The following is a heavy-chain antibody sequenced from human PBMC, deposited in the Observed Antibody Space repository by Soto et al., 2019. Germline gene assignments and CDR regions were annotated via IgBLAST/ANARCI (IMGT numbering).Heavy chain of an antibody. CDR1: GFTFSSYA. CDR3: ASDLAVAGTHAFDI. V-gene: IGHV3-30-3*01. J-gene: IGHJ3*02. CDR2: ISYDGSNK. D-gene: IGHD6-19*01. Sequence: GGSLRLSCAASGFTFSSYAMHWVRQAPGKGLEWVAVISYDGSNKYYADSVKGRFTISRDNSKNTLYLQMNSLRAEDTAVYYCASDLAVAGTHAFDIWGQGTMVTVSS.